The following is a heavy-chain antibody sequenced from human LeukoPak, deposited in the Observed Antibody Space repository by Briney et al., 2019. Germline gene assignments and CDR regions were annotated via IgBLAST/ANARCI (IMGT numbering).Heavy chain of an antibody. D-gene: IGHD3/OR15-3a*01. CDR3: VRDVWDDMDCFFEY. CDR2: INIDGGVA. V-gene: IGHV3-74*01. CDR1: GFSFSSYW. Sequence: GGSLRLSCAASGFSFSSYWMHWVRQGPGEGILCVSRINIDGGVASYAPSVTRRFAMASDNAKNTVYLQINSLKAEDTAVYYCVRDVWDDMDCFFEYWGQGTLVTVSS. J-gene: IGHJ4*02.